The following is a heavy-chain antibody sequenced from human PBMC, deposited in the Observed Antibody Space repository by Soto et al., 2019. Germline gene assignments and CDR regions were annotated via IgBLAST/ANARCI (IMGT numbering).Heavy chain of an antibody. J-gene: IGHJ4*02. D-gene: IGHD3-9*01. V-gene: IGHV4-30-4*01. CDR3: ARGYYDILTGYWFDY. Sequence: ASETLSLTCTVSGGSISSGDYYWSWIRQPPGKGLEWIGYIYYSGSTYYNPSLKSRVTISVDTSKNQFSLKLSSVTAADTAVYYCARGYYDILTGYWFDYWGQGTLVTVSS. CDR1: GGSISSGDYY. CDR2: IYYSGST.